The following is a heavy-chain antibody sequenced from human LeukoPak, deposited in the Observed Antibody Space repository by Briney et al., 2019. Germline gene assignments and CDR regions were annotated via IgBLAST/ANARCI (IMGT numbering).Heavy chain of an antibody. D-gene: IGHD3-10*01. J-gene: IGHJ4*02. CDR3: ARGFYGSGSQFDY. CDR1: GGSISSGDYP. CDR2: IFHTGHT. Sequence: PSETLSLTCAVSGGSISSGDYPWSWIRQPPGKGLEWIGYIFHTGHTSYNPSLKSRVTISVDMPKNHLSLKLSSVTAADTAVYYCARGFYGSGSQFDYWGQGTLVTVSS. V-gene: IGHV4-30-2*01.